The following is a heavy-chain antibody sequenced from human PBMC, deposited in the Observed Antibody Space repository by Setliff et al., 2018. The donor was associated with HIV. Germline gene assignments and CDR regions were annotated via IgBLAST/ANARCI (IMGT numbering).Heavy chain of an antibody. Sequence: GASVKVSCKAPGYTFTGNYIHWVRQAPGQGLEWMGWINPNSGGTNYEQKFQGRVTMTRDTSISTAYMELSRLRSDDTAVYFCAREGHMGPKSFFDYWGQGTPVTVSS. D-gene: IGHD2-21*01. J-gene: IGHJ4*02. V-gene: IGHV1-2*02. CDR2: INPNSGGT. CDR3: AREGHMGPKSFFDY. CDR1: GYTFTGNY.